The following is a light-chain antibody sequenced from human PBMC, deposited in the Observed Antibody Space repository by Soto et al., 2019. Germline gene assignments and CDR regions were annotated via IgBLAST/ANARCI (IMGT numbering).Light chain of an antibody. Sequence: EIVLTQSPGILSLSPGERASLSCGASQSISSSFLAWYQQKPGQAPRLLIYGASSRATGIPDRFSGTGSETDFTLTISRLEPEDFVVYYCQQYDNSPITFGQGTRLEIK. V-gene: IGKV3-20*01. CDR3: QQYDNSPIT. CDR1: QSISSSF. J-gene: IGKJ5*01. CDR2: GAS.